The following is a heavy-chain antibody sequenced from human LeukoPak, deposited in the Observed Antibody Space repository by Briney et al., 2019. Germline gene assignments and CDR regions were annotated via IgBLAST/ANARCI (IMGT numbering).Heavy chain of an antibody. CDR2: IWYDGSNK. CDR3: ARINEALVDAFDI. CDR1: GFTFSSYG. D-gene: IGHD1-1*01. J-gene: IGHJ3*02. Sequence: PGRSLRLSCAASGFTFSSYGMHWVRQAPGKGLEWVAVIWYDGSNKYYADSVKGRFTISRDNSKNTLYLQMNSLRAEDTAVYYCARINEALVDAFDIWGQGTMVTVSS. V-gene: IGHV3-33*01.